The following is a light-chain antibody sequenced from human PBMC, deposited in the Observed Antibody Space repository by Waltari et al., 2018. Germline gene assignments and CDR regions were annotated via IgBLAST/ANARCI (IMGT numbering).Light chain of an antibody. CDR2: GNT. V-gene: IGLV1-40*01. CDR1: SSNIWAGYE. J-gene: IGLJ2*01. CDR3: QSYDSSPSGVV. Sequence: QSVLTQPPSVSGAPGQRVTIPCTGSSSNIWAGYEVHWYQHLPRTAPKPLIYGNTNRPAGVPDRFSASTSGTSASLAITGLQAEDEADYYCQSYDSSPSGVVFGGGTRLTVL.